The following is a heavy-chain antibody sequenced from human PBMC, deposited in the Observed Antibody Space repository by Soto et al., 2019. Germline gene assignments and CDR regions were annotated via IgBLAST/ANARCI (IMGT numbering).Heavy chain of an antibody. CDR3: ARDVPLERQPGGDYYYYYGMDV. CDR1: GGSIRSYY. Sequence: QVQLQESGPGLVKPSETLSLTCTVSGGSIRSYYWSWIRQPPGKGLEWIGYIYYSGSTNYNPSLKSRVTISVDTSKNQFSLKLSSVTAADTAVYYCARDVPLERQPGGDYYYYYGMDVWGQGTTVTVSS. J-gene: IGHJ6*02. V-gene: IGHV4-59*01. CDR2: IYYSGST. D-gene: IGHD1-1*01.